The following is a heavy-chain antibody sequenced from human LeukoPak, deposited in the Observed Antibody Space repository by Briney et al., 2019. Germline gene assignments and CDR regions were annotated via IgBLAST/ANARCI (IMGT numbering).Heavy chain of an antibody. CDR1: GGSFSGYY. CDR2: IYYSGST. Sequence: PSETLSLTCAVYGGSFSGYYWSWIRQPPGKGLEWIGSIYYSGSTYYNPSLKSRVTISVDTSKNQFSLKLSSVTAADTAVYYCARAIPGLYDSSGYFDYWGQGTLVTVSS. J-gene: IGHJ4*02. D-gene: IGHD3-22*01. V-gene: IGHV4-34*01. CDR3: ARAIPGLYDSSGYFDY.